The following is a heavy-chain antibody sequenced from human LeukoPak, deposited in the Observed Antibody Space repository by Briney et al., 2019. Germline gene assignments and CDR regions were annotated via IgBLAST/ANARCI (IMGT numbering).Heavy chain of an antibody. CDR3: ARGGSGAAKDDTFDV. V-gene: IGHV3-74*01. D-gene: IGHD3-10*01. J-gene: IGHJ3*01. CDR2: ISSDGTST. CDR1: GFTFSTYW. Sequence: PGGSLRLSCAASGFTFSTYWMHWVRQAPGKGLVWVSRISSDGTSTYYADSVKGRFTISRDNAKNSLYLQMNSLRAEDTAVYYCARGGSGAAKDDTFDVWGQGTMVTVSS.